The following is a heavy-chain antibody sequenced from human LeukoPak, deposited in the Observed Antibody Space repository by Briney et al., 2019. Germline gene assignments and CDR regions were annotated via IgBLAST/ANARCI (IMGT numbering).Heavy chain of an antibody. CDR2: IYTSGDT. Sequence: SETLSLTCAVYGGSFSGYYWSWIRQPAGKGLEWIGRIYTSGDTNYNPSLKSRLTMSVDTSKNQFSLNLISVSAADTAVYYCARLLGDHGGNYFGMDVWGQGTTVTVSS. D-gene: IGHD4-17*01. CDR3: ARLLGDHGGNYFGMDV. J-gene: IGHJ6*02. V-gene: IGHV4-59*10. CDR1: GGSFSGYY.